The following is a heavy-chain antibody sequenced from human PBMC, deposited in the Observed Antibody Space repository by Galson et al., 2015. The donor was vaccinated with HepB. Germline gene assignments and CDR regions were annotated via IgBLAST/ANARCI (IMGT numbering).Heavy chain of an antibody. CDR1: GFTFRNYA. CDR3: AKVFPEKTDGWYRQALYYFDS. V-gene: IGHV3-23*01. Sequence: LRLSCAASGFTFRNYAMSWVRQAPGKGLEWVSAITPSGDNTYSADSVKGQFTIPRDNSQNTLFLQMNSLRADDTAIYFCAKVFPEKTDGWYRQALYYFDSWGQGTRVTVSS. CDR2: ITPSGDNT. D-gene: IGHD6-19*01. J-gene: IGHJ4*02.